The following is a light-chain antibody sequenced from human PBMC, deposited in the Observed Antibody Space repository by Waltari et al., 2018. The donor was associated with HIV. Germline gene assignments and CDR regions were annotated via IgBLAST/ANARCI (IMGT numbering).Light chain of an antibody. CDR3: CAYAGSPTYGG. Sequence: QSALTQPASVSGSPGQSITISCTGTSSDVGGYNLVSWYQQHPGKAPKLMIYECSKRPSGVSKRFCVPMSGNTASLTVSVLQAEAESDYYCCAYAGSPTYGGFGGGTKLTVL. CDR2: ECS. J-gene: IGLJ2*01. CDR1: SSDVGGYNL. V-gene: IGLV2-23*01.